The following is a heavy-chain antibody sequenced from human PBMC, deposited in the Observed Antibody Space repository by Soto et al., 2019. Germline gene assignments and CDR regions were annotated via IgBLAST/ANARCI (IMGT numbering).Heavy chain of an antibody. D-gene: IGHD2-2*01. CDR1: GGSFSGYY. V-gene: IGHV4-34*01. CDR3: ARWRWIVVVPPALYGMDV. Sequence: SETLSLTCAVYGGSFSGYYWSWIRQPPGKGLEWIGEINHSGSTNYNPSLKSRVTISVDTSKNQFSLKLSSVTAADTAVYYCARWRWIVVVPPALYGMDVSGQGTTVTVSS. CDR2: INHSGST. J-gene: IGHJ6*02.